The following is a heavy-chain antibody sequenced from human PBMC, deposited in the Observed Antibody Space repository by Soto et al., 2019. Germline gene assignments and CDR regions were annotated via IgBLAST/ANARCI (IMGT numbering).Heavy chain of an antibody. D-gene: IGHD5-12*01. Sequence: QITVKESGLTLVKPTQTLTLTCTFSGFSLSTNGMGVGWIRQSPGKALEWVAHIYWDDDKRDSPSLRSRLTITQAASKNQVNLTMTNRVPVDTATYYCARITLGVYDLDRLWEKFDYWGQGTLVTVSS. V-gene: IGHV2-5*02. CDR2: IYWDDDK. CDR3: ARITLGVYDLDRLWEKFDY. J-gene: IGHJ4*02. CDR1: GFSLSTNGMG.